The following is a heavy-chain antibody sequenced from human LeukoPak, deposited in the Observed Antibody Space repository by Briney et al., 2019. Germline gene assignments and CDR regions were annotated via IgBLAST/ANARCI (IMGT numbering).Heavy chain of an antibody. V-gene: IGHV3-30*02. Sequence: PGGSLRLSCAASGFTFSSYGMHWARQAPGKGLEWVAFIRYDGSNKYYADSVKGRFTISRDNSKSTLYLQINSLRAEDTAVYYCAKDGSERSYYDFWSGYKGYYFDYWGQGTLVTVSS. CDR3: AKDGSERSYYDFWSGYKGYYFDY. CDR1: GFTFSSYG. J-gene: IGHJ4*02. CDR2: IRYDGSNK. D-gene: IGHD3-3*01.